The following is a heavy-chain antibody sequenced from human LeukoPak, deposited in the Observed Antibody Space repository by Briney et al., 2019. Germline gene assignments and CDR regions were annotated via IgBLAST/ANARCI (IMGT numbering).Heavy chain of an antibody. J-gene: IGHJ4*02. CDR3: ARKLDYYDSSGYYYSFDY. CDR1: GYTFTSYG. CDR2: ISAYNGNT. D-gene: IGHD3-22*01. Sequence: ASVTVSCKASGYTFTSYGISWVRQAPGQGLEWMGWISAYNGNTNYAQKLQGRVTMTTDTSTSTAYMELRSLRSDDTAVYYCARKLDYYDSSGYYYSFDYWGQGTLVTVSS. V-gene: IGHV1-18*01.